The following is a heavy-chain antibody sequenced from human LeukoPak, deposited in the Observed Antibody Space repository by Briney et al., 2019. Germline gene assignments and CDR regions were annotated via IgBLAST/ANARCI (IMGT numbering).Heavy chain of an antibody. D-gene: IGHD3-22*01. J-gene: IGHJ3*02. Sequence: PGGSLRLSCAASGFTFSSYAMSWVRQAPGKGLEWVSAISGSGGSTYYADSVKGRFTISRDNSKNTLYLQMNSLRAEDTAVYYCAKDRVYVIVVGDDAFDIWGQGTMVTVSS. CDR1: GFTFSSYA. CDR2: ISGSGGST. V-gene: IGHV3-23*01. CDR3: AKDRVYVIVVGDDAFDI.